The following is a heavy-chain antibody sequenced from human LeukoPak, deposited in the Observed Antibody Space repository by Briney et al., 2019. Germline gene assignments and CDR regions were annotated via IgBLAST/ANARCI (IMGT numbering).Heavy chain of an antibody. V-gene: IGHV4-30-2*01. D-gene: IGHD3-10*01. CDR3: ARVTYGSGSYCLDY. CDR2: IYHSGST. J-gene: IGHJ4*02. Sequence: SETLSLTCAVSGGSISSGGYSWSWIRQPPGKGLEWIGYIYHSGSTNYNPSLKSRVTISVDRSKNQFSLKLSSVTAADTAVYYCARVTYGSGSYCLDYWGQGTLVTVSS. CDR1: GGSISSGGYS.